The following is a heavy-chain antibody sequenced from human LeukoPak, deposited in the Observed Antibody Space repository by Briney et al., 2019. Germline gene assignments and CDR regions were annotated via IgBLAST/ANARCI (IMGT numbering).Heavy chain of an antibody. V-gene: IGHV5-10-1*01. CDR1: GYSFTSYW. D-gene: IGHD6-19*01. CDR2: IDPSDSYT. Sequence: GESLRISCKGSGYSFTSYWISWVRQMPGKGLEWMGRIDPSDSYTNYSPSFQGHVTISADKSISTAYLQWSSLKASDTAMYYCARQPRHPRKYSSGWSYYFDSWGQGTLVTVSS. CDR3: ARQPRHPRKYSSGWSYYFDS. J-gene: IGHJ4*02.